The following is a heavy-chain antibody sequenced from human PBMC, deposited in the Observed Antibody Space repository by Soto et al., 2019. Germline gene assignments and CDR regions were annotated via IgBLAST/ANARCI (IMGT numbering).Heavy chain of an antibody. CDR2: INAGNGDT. V-gene: IGHV1-3*01. CDR3: ARVGMDV. CDR1: GYTFTTNS. Sequence: QDQLVQSGAEVKKPGASVKVSCKATGYTFTTNSMHWVRQAPGQRLEWMGWINAGNGDTKYSQNFQRRVSLTRDTSASTAYMELSSLRSEDTAVYYCARVGMDVWGQGTTVIVSS. J-gene: IGHJ6*02.